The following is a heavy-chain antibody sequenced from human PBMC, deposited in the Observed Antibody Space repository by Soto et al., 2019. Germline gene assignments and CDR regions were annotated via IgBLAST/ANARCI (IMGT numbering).Heavy chain of an antibody. CDR1: GFTFSSYW. CDR3: ARVLGSGLNWLDP. CDR2: IKQDGSEK. D-gene: IGHD3-10*01. V-gene: IGHV3-7*01. J-gene: IGHJ5*02. Sequence: GGSLRLSCAASGFTFSSYWMSWVRQAPGKGLEWVANIKQDGSEKYYVDSVKGRFSISRDNAKNSVSLQMNSLRAEDTAVYYCARVLGSGLNWLDPWGQGTLVTVSS.